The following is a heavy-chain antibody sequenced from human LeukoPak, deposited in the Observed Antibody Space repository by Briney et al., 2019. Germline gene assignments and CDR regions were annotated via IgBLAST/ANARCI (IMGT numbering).Heavy chain of an antibody. V-gene: IGHV3-49*03. CDR3: TRAEGGYDILTGYLSY. J-gene: IGHJ4*02. Sequence: GGSLRLSCTASGFTFGDYAMSWFRQAPGKGLEWVGFIRSKAYGGTTEYAASVKGRFTISRDDSKSIAYLQMNSLKTEDTAVYYCTRAEGGYDILTGYLSYWGQGTLVTVSS. CDR1: GFTFGDYA. CDR2: IRSKAYGGTT. D-gene: IGHD3-9*01.